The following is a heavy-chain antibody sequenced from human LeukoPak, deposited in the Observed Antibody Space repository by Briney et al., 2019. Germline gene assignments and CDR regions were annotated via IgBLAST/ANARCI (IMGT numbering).Heavy chain of an antibody. J-gene: IGHJ5*02. D-gene: IGHD2-21*02. CDR2: IFYSGSA. V-gene: IGHV4-39*01. Sequence: SETLSLTCIVSGDSISSTSYYWAWIRQPPGKGLEWIGMIFYSGSAYYTPSLRGRVTLSVDTSRNQFSLNLISVTAADTGVYFCARQRSDTSLFDPWGQGTLVTASS. CDR3: ARQRSDTSLFDP. CDR1: GDSISSTSYY.